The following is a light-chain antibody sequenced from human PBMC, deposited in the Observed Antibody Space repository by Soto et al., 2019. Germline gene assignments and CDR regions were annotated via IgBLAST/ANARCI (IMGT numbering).Light chain of an antibody. J-gene: IGKJ2*01. CDR2: KGS. CDR3: MQGSHWPPRYA. V-gene: IGKV2-30*01. CDR1: QSLVFNGGNTF. Sequence: DVVMTQSPLSLPVTLGQPASISCRSSQSLVFNGGNTFFNWFHQRPGQSPRRLIYKGSNRDSGVRERFSGSGSATDFTLGISRVEAEDVGIYFCMQGSHWPPRYAFGQGTKLEIK.